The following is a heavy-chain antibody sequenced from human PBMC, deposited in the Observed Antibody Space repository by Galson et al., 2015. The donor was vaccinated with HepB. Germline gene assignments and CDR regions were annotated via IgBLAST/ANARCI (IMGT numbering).Heavy chain of an antibody. J-gene: IGHJ4*02. Sequence: SLRLSCAASGFTFDDYAMHWVRQAPGKGLEWVSGISWNSGSIGYADSVKGRFTISRDNAKNSLYLQMNSLRAEDTALYYCAKSRGRTIFGVVIGYWGQGTLVTVSP. CDR3: AKSRGRTIFGVVIGY. V-gene: IGHV3-9*01. CDR2: ISWNSGSI. D-gene: IGHD3-3*01. CDR1: GFTFDDYA.